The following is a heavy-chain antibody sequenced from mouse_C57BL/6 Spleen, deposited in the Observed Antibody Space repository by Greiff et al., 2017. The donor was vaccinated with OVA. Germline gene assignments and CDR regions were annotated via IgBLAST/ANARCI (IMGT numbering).Heavy chain of an antibody. CDR1: GYTFTSYW. CDR3: ADTVVATRAMDY. D-gene: IGHD1-1*01. CDR2: IHPNSGST. Sequence: VQLQQPGAELVKPGASVKLSCKASGYTFTSYWMHWVKQRPGQGLEWIGMIHPNSGSTNYNEKFKSKATLTVDKSSSTAYMQLSSLTSEDSAVYYWADTVVATRAMDYWGQGTSVTVSS. J-gene: IGHJ4*01. V-gene: IGHV1-64*01.